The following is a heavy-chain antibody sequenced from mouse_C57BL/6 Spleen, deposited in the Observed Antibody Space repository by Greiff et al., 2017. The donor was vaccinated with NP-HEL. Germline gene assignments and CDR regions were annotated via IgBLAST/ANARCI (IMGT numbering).Heavy chain of an antibody. CDR3: AREGPYYFDY. Sequence: VQLQQPGAELVKPGASVKLSCTASGYTFTGYWMHWVKQRPGQGLEWIGMIHPNSGSTKYDEKFKSKATLTVDTSSSTAYMQLSSLTSEDSAVYYCAREGPYYFDYWGQGTTLTVSS. J-gene: IGHJ2*01. CDR2: IHPNSGST. CDR1: GYTFTGYW. V-gene: IGHV1-64*01.